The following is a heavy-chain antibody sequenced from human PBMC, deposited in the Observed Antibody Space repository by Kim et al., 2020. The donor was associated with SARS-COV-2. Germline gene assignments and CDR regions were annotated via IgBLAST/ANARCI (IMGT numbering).Heavy chain of an antibody. CDR1: GYTFTSYY. D-gene: IGHD4-17*01. CDR2: INPSGGST. V-gene: IGHV1-46*01. J-gene: IGHJ6*02. Sequence: ASVKVSCKASGYTFTSYYMHWVRQAPGQGLEWMGIINPSGGSTSYAQKFQGRVTMTRDTSTSTVYMELSSLRSEDTAVYYCARDLTTVVIPSGYYYGMDVWGQGTTVTV. CDR3: ARDLTTVVIPSGYYYGMDV.